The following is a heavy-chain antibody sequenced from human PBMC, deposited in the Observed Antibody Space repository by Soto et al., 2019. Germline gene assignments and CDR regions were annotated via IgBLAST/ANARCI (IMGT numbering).Heavy chain of an antibody. Sequence: RGSLRLSCAASGFTFSSYAMSWVRQTPGKGLEWVSAISGSGGSTYYADSVKGRFTISRDNSKNTLYLQMNSLRAEDTAVYYCAKVSPVAYCGGDCYLYGAFDIWGQGTMVTVSS. V-gene: IGHV3-23*01. D-gene: IGHD2-21*02. CDR1: GFTFSSYA. CDR2: ISGSGGST. CDR3: AKVSPVAYCGGDCYLYGAFDI. J-gene: IGHJ3*02.